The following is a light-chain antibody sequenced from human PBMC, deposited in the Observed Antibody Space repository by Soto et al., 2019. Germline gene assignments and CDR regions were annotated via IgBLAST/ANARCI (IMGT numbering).Light chain of an antibody. CDR3: SSYSSSTTHVV. Sequence: QSALTQPASVSGSPGRSITISCTGTSSDVGGYNYVSWYQQHPGKAPKLIIYDVSNRPSGVSYRFSASKSGSTASLTISGLQAEDEADYYCSSYSSSTTHVVFGGGTKLTVL. CDR1: SSDVGGYNY. J-gene: IGLJ2*01. V-gene: IGLV2-14*01. CDR2: DVS.